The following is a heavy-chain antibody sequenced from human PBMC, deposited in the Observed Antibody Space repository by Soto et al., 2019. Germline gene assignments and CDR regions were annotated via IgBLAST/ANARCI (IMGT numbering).Heavy chain of an antibody. D-gene: IGHD3-9*01. CDR1: GYSFTSYW. Sequence: GESLKISCKGSGYSFTSYWIGWVRQMPGKGLEWMGIIYPGDSDTRYSPSFQGQVTISADKSISTAYLQWSSLKASDTAMYYCARQGRRTQSGYDILTGYPTAYYFDYWGQGTLVTVSS. CDR3: ARQGRRTQSGYDILTGYPTAYYFDY. V-gene: IGHV5-51*01. J-gene: IGHJ4*02. CDR2: IYPGDSDT.